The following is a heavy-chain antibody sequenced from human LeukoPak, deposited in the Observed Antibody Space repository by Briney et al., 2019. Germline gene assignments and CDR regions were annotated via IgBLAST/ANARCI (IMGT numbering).Heavy chain of an antibody. CDR1: GGTFSSYA. Sequence: SVKVSCKASGGTFSSYAISWVRQAPGQGLEWMGGIIPIFGTANYAQKFPGRVTITADESTSTAYIELSSLRSEDTAVYYCARYDFWSGFGWFDPWCQASLVTVSS. CDR2: IIPIFGTA. D-gene: IGHD3-3*01. V-gene: IGHV1-69*01. J-gene: IGHJ5*02. CDR3: ARYDFWSGFGWFDP.